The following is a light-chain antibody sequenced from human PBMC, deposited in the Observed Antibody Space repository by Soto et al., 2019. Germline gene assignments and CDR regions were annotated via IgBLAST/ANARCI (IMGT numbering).Light chain of an antibody. Sequence: IVLTQSPGTLSFSPWEIGTLSWRASQSVSSSYLAWYQQKPGQAPRLLIYGASSRATGIPDRFSGSGSGTDFTLTISRLEPEDFAVYYCQQYGSSPLTFGGGTKVDIK. CDR3: QQYGSSPLT. CDR1: QSVSSSY. CDR2: GAS. V-gene: IGKV3-20*01. J-gene: IGKJ4*01.